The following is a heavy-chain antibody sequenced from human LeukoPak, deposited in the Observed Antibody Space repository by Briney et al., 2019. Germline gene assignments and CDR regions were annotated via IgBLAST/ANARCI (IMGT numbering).Heavy chain of an antibody. CDR3: ARSQVHDY. J-gene: IGHJ4*02. CDR1: GYSFTAYY. CDR2: INPENGDT. Sequence: GASVKVSCKSSGYSFTAYYMHWVRQAPGQGLEWMGRINPENGDTKYAPKFQGRVTMTSDTSILTVYMELSSLRYDDTAVYFCARSQVHDYWGQGTLVTVSP. V-gene: IGHV1-2*02.